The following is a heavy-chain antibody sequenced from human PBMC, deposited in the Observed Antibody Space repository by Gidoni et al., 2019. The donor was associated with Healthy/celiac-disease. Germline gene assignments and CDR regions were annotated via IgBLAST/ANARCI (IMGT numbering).Heavy chain of an antibody. CDR2: IRGSGGST. CDR1: GFPFSTYA. Sequence: EVPLLESGGGLVQPGGSLRLSCAASGFPFSTYARSWVRKPPGKGLEWVSAIRGSGGSTYYADSVKGRFTISRDNSKNTLYLQMNSLRAEDTAVYYCAKGPEGAPEPYYYYYMDVWGKGTTVTVSS. V-gene: IGHV3-23*01. CDR3: AKGPEGAPEPYYYYYMDV. J-gene: IGHJ6*03.